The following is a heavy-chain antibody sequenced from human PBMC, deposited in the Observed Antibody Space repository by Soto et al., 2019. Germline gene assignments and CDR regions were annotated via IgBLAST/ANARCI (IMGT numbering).Heavy chain of an antibody. J-gene: IGHJ4*02. V-gene: IGHV4-30-4*01. Sequence: SEPLSLTCTVSGGSVNSYGNYWTWIRESRGKGLEWIGSMYYSGDTYHNPSLKSRVSLSVDASQDQFSLHLTCVTATDTAVDFFDGNYDSGIDYWGRGTLVT. CDR3: DGNYDSGIDY. CDR1: GGSVNSYGNY. CDR2: MYYSGDT. D-gene: IGHD3-22*01.